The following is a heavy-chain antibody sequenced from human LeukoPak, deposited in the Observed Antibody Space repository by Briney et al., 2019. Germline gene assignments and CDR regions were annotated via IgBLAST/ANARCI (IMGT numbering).Heavy chain of an antibody. V-gene: IGHV3-23*01. J-gene: IGHJ4*02. Sequence: PGGSLRLSCAASGFTFSSYGMSWVRQAPGKGLEWVSAISGSGGSTYYADSVKGRLTISRDNSKNTLYLQMNSLRAEDTAVYYCAKRPDYYGSGDNPYDYWGQGTLVTVSS. CDR1: GFTFSSYG. CDR3: AKRPDYYGSGDNPYDY. D-gene: IGHD3-10*01. CDR2: ISGSGGST.